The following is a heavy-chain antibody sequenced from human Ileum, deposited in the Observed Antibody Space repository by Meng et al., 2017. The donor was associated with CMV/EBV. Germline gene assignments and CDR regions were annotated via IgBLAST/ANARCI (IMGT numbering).Heavy chain of an antibody. CDR2: ISYSGTA. V-gene: IGHV4-39*07. CDR3: ARDSTYPSGLDY. J-gene: IGHJ4*02. D-gene: IGHD3-10*01. Sequence: QLQLQKSGPGLWKPSETRSLTCTVSGGSISSSLYYWGWIRQPPGKGLEWIGTISYSGTAFYNLSLKSRVAISIDTSKFQFSLKLSSVTATDTAVYYCARDSTYPSGLDYWGQGTLVTVSS. CDR1: GGSISSSLYY.